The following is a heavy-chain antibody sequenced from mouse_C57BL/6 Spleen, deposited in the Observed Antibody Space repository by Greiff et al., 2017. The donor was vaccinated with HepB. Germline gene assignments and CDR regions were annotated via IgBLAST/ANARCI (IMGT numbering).Heavy chain of an antibody. CDR2: INPNNGGT. D-gene: IGHD2-1*01. J-gene: IGHJ1*03. V-gene: IGHV1-18*01. CDR1: GYTFTDYN. Sequence: VQLQQSGPELVKPGASVKIPCKASGYTFTDYNMDWVKQSHGKSLEWIGDINPNNGGTIYNQKFKGKATLTVDKSSSTAYMELRSLTSEDTAVYYCARPPYGNYVRYFDVWGTGTTVTVSS. CDR3: ARPPYGNYVRYFDV.